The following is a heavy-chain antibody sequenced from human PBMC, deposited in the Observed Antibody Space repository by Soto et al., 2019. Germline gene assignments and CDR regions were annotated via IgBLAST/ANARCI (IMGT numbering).Heavy chain of an antibody. CDR2: IYHSGST. J-gene: IGHJ4*02. V-gene: IGHV4-4*02. Sequence: SQTLSLTCAVSSGSISSSNWWSWVRQPPGKGLEWIGEIYHSGSTNYNPSLKSRVTISVDKSKNQFSLKLSSVTAEDTAVYYCALKAGPPNCDTTTCYAPFDYWGQGSLVTVSS. CDR1: SGSISSSNW. D-gene: IGHD2-2*01. CDR3: ALKAGPPNCDTTTCYAPFDY.